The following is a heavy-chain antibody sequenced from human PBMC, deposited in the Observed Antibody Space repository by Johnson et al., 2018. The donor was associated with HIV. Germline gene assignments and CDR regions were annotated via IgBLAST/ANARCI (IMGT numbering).Heavy chain of an antibody. V-gene: IGHV3-30-3*01. CDR1: GLTFSDVW. J-gene: IGHJ3*02. D-gene: IGHD3-3*01. Sequence: QMLLVESGGGSVKPGDSLRLSCAASGLTFSDVWMTWVRQAPGKGLDWVAIISYDGSNEYYADSVKGRFTISRDNSKNTLYLQMNSLRAEDTAVYYCAGAPTYYNFWSGTSGAFDIWGQGTMVTVSS. CDR2: ISYDGSNE. CDR3: AGAPTYYNFWSGTSGAFDI.